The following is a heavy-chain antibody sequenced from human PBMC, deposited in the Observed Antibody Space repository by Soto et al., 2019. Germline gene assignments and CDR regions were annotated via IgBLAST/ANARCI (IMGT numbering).Heavy chain of an antibody. Sequence: PGGSLRLSCEASGFTFSGLDMHWVRQPPGKGLEWVSSIGTAGDTYYAVSVKGRFTISRDNAKNSLSLQMNSLRAGDMAVYFCAKSQEVGAHFFDSWGQGTHVRVSS. J-gene: IGHJ4*02. D-gene: IGHD2-15*01. CDR2: IGTAGDT. V-gene: IGHV3-13*01. CDR1: GFTFSGLD. CDR3: AKSQEVGAHFFDS.